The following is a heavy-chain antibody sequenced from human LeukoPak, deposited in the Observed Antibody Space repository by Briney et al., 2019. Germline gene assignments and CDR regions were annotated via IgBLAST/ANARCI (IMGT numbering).Heavy chain of an antibody. CDR1: GDSMNGYY. CDR3: ARGLRWDSGNDWGPEH. D-gene: IGHD5-12*01. CDR2: LFTGGNA. V-gene: IGHV4-4*07. J-gene: IGHJ4*02. Sequence: SETLSLSCSVSGDSMNGYYWIWIRQTAGKGLEWIGRLFTGGNAECNPSLKSRVTMSVETSKSQFSLKLTSVTAADTAIYYCARGLRWDSGNDWGPEHWGQGVLVTVSS.